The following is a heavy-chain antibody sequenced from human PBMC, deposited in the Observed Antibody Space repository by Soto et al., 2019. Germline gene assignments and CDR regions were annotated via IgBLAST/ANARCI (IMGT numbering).Heavy chain of an antibody. D-gene: IGHD6-19*01. CDR1: GGSISSSSYY. V-gene: IGHV4-39*01. CDR2: IYYSGST. J-gene: IGHJ6*02. CDR3: ARQGVAVAGTRRYYYGMDV. Sequence: SETLSLTCTVSGGSISSSSYYWGWIRQPPGKGLEWIGSIYYSGSTYYTPSLKSRVTISVDTSKNQFALKLSSVTAADTAVYYCARQGVAVAGTRRYYYGMDVWGQGTTVT.